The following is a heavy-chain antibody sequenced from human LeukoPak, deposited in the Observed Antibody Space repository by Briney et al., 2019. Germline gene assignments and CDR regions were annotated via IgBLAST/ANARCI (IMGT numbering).Heavy chain of an antibody. CDR2: IYSGGST. J-gene: IGHJ4*02. Sequence: PGGSLRLSCAASGFTVSSNYMSWVRQAPGKGLEWVSVIYSGGSTYYADSVKGRFTIFRDNSKNTLYLQMNSLRAEDTAVYYCAREHSGSYFDYWGQGTLVTVSS. D-gene: IGHD1-26*01. V-gene: IGHV3-53*01. CDR3: AREHSGSYFDY. CDR1: GFTVSSNY.